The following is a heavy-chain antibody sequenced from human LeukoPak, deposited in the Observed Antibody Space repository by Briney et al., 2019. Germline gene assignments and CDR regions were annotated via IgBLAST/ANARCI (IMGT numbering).Heavy chain of an antibody. Sequence: GGSLGLAWAASGFTFSSYAMSWVRQAPGKGLEWVSAISGSGGSSYYADSVKGRFTIPRDNSKNTLYLQMNSLRAEDTAVYYCAKERWLQLIDYWGQGTLVTVSS. CDR1: GFTFSSYA. CDR2: ISGSGGSS. V-gene: IGHV3-23*01. D-gene: IGHD5-24*01. J-gene: IGHJ4*02. CDR3: AKERWLQLIDY.